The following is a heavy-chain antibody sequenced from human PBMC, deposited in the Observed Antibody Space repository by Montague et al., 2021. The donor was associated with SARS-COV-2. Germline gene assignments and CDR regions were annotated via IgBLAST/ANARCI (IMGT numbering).Heavy chain of an antibody. V-gene: IGHV3-30*04. J-gene: IGHJ6*02. D-gene: IGHD2-21*01. Sequence: SRILSCTASGFTFSSYAMHWVRQAPGKGLEWVAVISYDGGNKYYADSVKGRFTISRDNSKNTLYLQMNSLRAEDTAVYYCANQLVGLYGMDVWGQGTTVTVSS. CDR3: ANQLVGLYGMDV. CDR1: GFTFSSYA. CDR2: ISYDGGNK.